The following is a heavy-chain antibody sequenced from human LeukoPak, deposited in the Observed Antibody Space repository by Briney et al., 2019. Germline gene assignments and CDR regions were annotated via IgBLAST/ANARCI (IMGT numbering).Heavy chain of an antibody. CDR1: GFTFSSYA. CDR3: ATELLWFGELRDY. Sequence: GGSLRLSCAASGFTFSSYAMSWVRQAPGKGLEWVSAISGSGGSTYYADSVKGRFTVSRDNSKNTLYLQMNSLRAEDTAVYYCATELLWFGELRDYWGQGTLVTVSS. J-gene: IGHJ4*02. CDR2: ISGSGGST. V-gene: IGHV3-23*01. D-gene: IGHD3-10*01.